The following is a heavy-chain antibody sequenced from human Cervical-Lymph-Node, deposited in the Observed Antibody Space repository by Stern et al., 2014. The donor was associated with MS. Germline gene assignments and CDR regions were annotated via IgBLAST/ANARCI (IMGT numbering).Heavy chain of an antibody. J-gene: IGHJ4*02. Sequence: QVQLQESGPGLVKPSETLSLTCTLSGGALHSGAYYWGWIRQPPGKGLEWIGSVFYGGTTAYNPSLKSRVTISADTSESQFSLKLTSVTVADTAVYYCASSACGTDCLWAFDLWGRGTLVTVSS. CDR1: GGALHSGAYY. V-gene: IGHV4-39*01. D-gene: IGHD2-21*02. CDR2: VFYGGTT. CDR3: ASSACGTDCLWAFDL.